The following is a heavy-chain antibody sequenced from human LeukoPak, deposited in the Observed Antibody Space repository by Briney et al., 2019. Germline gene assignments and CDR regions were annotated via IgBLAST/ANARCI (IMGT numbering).Heavy chain of an antibody. CDR3: AKGGFVVVPAAKRGDFDY. V-gene: IGHV3-23*01. J-gene: IGHJ4*02. CDR1: GFTFSSYA. Sequence: GGSLRLSCAASGFTFSSYAMSWVRQAPGKGLEWVSAISGSGGSTYYADSVKGRFTISRDNSKNPLYLQMNSLRAEDTAVYYCAKGGFVVVPAAKRGDFDYWGQGTLVTVSS. D-gene: IGHD2-2*01. CDR2: ISGSGGST.